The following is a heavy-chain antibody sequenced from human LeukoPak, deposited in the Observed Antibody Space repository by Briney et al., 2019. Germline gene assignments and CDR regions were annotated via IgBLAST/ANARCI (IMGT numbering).Heavy chain of an antibody. CDR2: FDPEDGET. D-gene: IGHD1/OR15-1a*01. V-gene: IGHV1-24*01. CDR1: GYTLTELS. CDR3: ATDPTLDGWNNTRDY. J-gene: IGHJ4*02. Sequence: ASVKVSCKVSGYTLTELSMHWVRQAPGKGLEWMGGFDPEDGETIYAQKFQGRVTMTEDTSTDTAYMERSSLRSEDTAVYYCATDPTLDGWNNTRDYWGQGTLVTVSS.